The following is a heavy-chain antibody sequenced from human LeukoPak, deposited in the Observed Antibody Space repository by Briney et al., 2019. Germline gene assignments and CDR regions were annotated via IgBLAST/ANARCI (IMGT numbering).Heavy chain of an antibody. CDR1: GGTFSSYA. CDR3: ARVMDGDYGGNWFDP. V-gene: IGHV1-69*04. Sequence: GASVKVSCKASGGTFSSYAISWVRQAPGQGLEWMGRIIPILGIANYAQKFQGRVTITADKSTSTAYMELSSLRSEDTAVYYCARVMDGDYGGNWFDPWGQGTLVTVSS. D-gene: IGHD4-17*01. J-gene: IGHJ5*02. CDR2: IIPILGIA.